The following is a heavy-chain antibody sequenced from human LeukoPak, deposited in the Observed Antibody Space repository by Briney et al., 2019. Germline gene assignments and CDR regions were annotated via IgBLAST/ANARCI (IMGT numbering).Heavy chain of an antibody. Sequence: GASVKVSCKASGYTFTSYYMHWVRQAPGQGLEWMGRIIPILSIANYAQKFQGRVTITADKSTSTAYMELSSLRSEDTAVYYCARGVTGDDWGQGTLVTVSS. CDR1: GYTFTSYY. CDR2: IIPILSIA. CDR3: ARGVTGDD. J-gene: IGHJ4*02. D-gene: IGHD7-27*01. V-gene: IGHV1-69*04.